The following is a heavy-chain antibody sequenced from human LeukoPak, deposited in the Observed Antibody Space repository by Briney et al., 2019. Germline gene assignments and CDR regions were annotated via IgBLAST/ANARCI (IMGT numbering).Heavy chain of an antibody. CDR2: INPSGGST. CDR1: GNTFSRYY. Sequence: ASVKVSCKASGNTFSRYYMHWVRQAPGQGLEWMGIINPSGGSTSYAQKFQGRVTMTGDMSTSTVYMELSSLRSEDTAVYYCAREKGDYWGQGTLVTVSS. CDR3: AREKGDY. J-gene: IGHJ4*02. V-gene: IGHV1-46*01.